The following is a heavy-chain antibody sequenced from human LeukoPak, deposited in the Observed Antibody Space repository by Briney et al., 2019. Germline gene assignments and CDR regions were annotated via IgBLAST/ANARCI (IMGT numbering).Heavy chain of an antibody. CDR3: ARRGWYYDSSGFNWFDP. CDR2: INHSGST. CDR1: GGSFSGYY. D-gene: IGHD3-22*01. V-gene: IGHV4-34*01. J-gene: IGHJ5*02. Sequence: PSETLSLTCAVYGGSFSGYYWSWIRQPPGKGLEWIGEINHSGSTNHNPSLKSRVTISVDTSKNQFSLKLSSVTAADTAVYYCARRGWYYDSSGFNWFDPWGQGTLVTVSS.